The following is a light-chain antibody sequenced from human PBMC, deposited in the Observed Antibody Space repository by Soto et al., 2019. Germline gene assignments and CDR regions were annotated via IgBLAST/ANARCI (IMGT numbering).Light chain of an antibody. Sequence: QSALTQPRSVSGSPGQSVTISCTGTSSDVGDYNYVSWYQQHPGKAPKLMIYDVNKRPSGVPDRFSGSKSGNTASLTISGLQAEDEADYHCCSYAGSYTLWVFGGGTKLTVL. CDR3: CSYAGSYTLWV. J-gene: IGLJ3*02. V-gene: IGLV2-11*01. CDR2: DVN. CDR1: SSDVGDYNY.